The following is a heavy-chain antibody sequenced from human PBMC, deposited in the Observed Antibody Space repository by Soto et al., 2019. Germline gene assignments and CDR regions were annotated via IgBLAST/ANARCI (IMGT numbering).Heavy chain of an antibody. CDR1: GFTFSDYY. Sequence: QVQLVESGGGLVKPGGSLRLSCAASGFTFSDYYMSWIRQAPGKGLEWVSYISSSSSYTNYADSVKGRFPISRDNAKNSLYLQMNSLRAEDTAVYYCAREGARAPGGYFDLWGRGTLVTVSS. J-gene: IGHJ2*01. CDR3: AREGARAPGGYFDL. D-gene: IGHD3-16*01. CDR2: ISSSSSYT. V-gene: IGHV3-11*05.